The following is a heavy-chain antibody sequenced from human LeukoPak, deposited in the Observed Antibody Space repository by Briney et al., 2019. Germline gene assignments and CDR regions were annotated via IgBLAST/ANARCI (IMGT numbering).Heavy chain of an antibody. J-gene: IGHJ2*01. CDR2: INWMGGNA. CDR1: GFMFDDFG. D-gene: IGHD1-26*01. V-gene: IGHV3-20*04. CDR3: TRRAGDTTLRHFDL. Sequence: GGSLRLSCVASGFMFDDFGMSWVRQAPGKGLEWVSGINWMGGNAVYPDSMKGRFTISRDNAKNSVFLQLDRLRVEDTAVYYCTRRAGDTTLRHFDLWGRGTLVIVSS.